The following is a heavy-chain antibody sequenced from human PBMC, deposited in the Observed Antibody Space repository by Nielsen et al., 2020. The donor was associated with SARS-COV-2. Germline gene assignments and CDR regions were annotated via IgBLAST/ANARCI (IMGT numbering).Heavy chain of an antibody. J-gene: IGHJ4*02. V-gene: IGHV4-30-4*01. Sequence: LRLSCTVSGGSISSGDYYWSWIRQPPGKGLEWIGYIYYSGSTYYNPSLKSRVTISVDTSKNQFSLKLSSVTAADTAVYYCARHVGYDYVWGSYRPADYFDYWGQGTLVTVSS. CDR2: IYYSGST. D-gene: IGHD3-16*02. CDR3: ARHVGYDYVWGSYRPADYFDY. CDR1: GGSISSGDYY.